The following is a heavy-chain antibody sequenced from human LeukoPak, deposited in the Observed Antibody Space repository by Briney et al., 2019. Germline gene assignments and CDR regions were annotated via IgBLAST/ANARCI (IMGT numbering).Heavy chain of an antibody. Sequence: SQTLSLTCTVSGGSISSGDYYWSWIRQPPGKGLEWIGYIYYSGSTYYNPSLKSRVTISVDTSKNQFSLKLSSVTAADTAVYYCVRVDSSSWYFDSWGQGTLVTVSS. J-gene: IGHJ4*02. CDR3: VRVDSSSWYFDS. CDR2: IYYSGST. CDR1: GGSISSGDYY. V-gene: IGHV4-30-4*01. D-gene: IGHD6-13*01.